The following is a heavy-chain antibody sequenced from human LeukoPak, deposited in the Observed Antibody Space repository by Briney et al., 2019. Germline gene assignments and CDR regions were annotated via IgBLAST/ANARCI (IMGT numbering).Heavy chain of an antibody. J-gene: IGHJ5*02. CDR2: INPNSGGT. D-gene: IGHD1-26*01. CDR1: GYTFTGYY. CDR3: ARDTTRDNWFDP. Sequence: ASVKVSCKASGYTFTGYYMHWVRQAPGQGLEWMGWINPNSGGTSYAQKFQGRVTMTRDTSISTAYMELSGLRSDDTAVYYCARDTTRDNWFDPWGQGTLVTVSS. V-gene: IGHV1-2*02.